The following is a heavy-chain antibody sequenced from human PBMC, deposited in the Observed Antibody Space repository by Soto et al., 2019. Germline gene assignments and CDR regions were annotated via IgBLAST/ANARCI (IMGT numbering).Heavy chain of an antibody. V-gene: IGHV1-69*13. D-gene: IGHD2-2*01. J-gene: IGHJ3*02. Sequence: SVKVSCKASGGTFSSYAISWVRQAPGQGLEWMGGIIPIFDTANYAQKFQGRVTITADESTSTAYMELSSLRSEDTAVYYCARIYIVLVPAAIDDAFDIWGQGTMVTVSS. CDR3: ARIYIVLVPAAIDDAFDI. CDR2: IIPIFDTA. CDR1: GGTFSSYA.